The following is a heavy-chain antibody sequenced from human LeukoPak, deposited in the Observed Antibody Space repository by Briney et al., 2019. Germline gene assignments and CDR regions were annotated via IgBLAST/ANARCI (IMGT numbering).Heavy chain of an antibody. D-gene: IGHD2-2*01. V-gene: IGHV4-61*02. CDR2: IYTSGST. CDR1: GGSISSGSYY. CDR3: ARGPFVPAAIRFEYFQH. J-gene: IGHJ1*01. Sequence: SETLSLTCTVSGGSISSGSYYWSWIRQPAGKGLEWIGRIYTSGSTNYNPSLKSRVTISVDTSKNQFSLKLSSVTAADTAVYYCARGPFVPAAIRFEYFQHWGQGTLVTVSS.